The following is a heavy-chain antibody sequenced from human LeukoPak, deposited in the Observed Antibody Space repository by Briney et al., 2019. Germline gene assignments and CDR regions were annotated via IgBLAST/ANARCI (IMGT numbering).Heavy chain of an antibody. D-gene: IGHD2-15*01. V-gene: IGHV3-7*01. J-gene: IGHJ3*02. Sequence: GGSLRLSCAASGFTFSSYWMSWVRQAPGKGLEWVANIKQDGSEKYYVDSVKGRFTISRDNAKNSLYLQMNSLRAEDTAVYYCARDSGFCSGGSCRGGDAFDIWGQGTVVTVSS. CDR2: IKQDGSEK. CDR3: ARDSGFCSGGSCRGGDAFDI. CDR1: GFTFSSYW.